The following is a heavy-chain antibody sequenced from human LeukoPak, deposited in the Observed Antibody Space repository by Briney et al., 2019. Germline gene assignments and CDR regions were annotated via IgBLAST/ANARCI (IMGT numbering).Heavy chain of an antibody. V-gene: IGHV6-1*01. CDR3: ASGWALS. Sequence: SQTLSPTCAVSGDSVSNKNAAWNWFRQSPSRGLEWLGRTYYRSEWHTDYAFSVKGRITINADTSKNQFSLQLGYVTPEDRAVYYCASGWALSWGQGTLVTVSS. J-gene: IGHJ5*02. CDR2: TYYRSEWHT. CDR1: GDSVSNKNAA. D-gene: IGHD1-26*01.